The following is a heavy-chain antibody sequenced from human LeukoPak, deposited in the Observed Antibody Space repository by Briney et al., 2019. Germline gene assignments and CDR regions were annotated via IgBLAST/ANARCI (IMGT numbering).Heavy chain of an antibody. Sequence: GGSLRLSCAASGFTFSNYAMSWVRQAPGKGLEWVSAISDRGGSTYYADSVKGRFTISRDNSKSTLFLQLSSLRAEDTAVYYCAKDRRSGTYGFAFDIWGQGTMVTVSS. J-gene: IGHJ3*02. CDR1: GFTFSNYA. CDR3: AKDRRSGTYGFAFDI. V-gene: IGHV3-23*01. CDR2: ISDRGGST. D-gene: IGHD1-26*01.